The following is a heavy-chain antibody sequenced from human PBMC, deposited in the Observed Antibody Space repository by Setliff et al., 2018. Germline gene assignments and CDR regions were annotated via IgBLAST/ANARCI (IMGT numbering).Heavy chain of an antibody. D-gene: IGHD2-2*01. CDR1: GGSISSSSYY. V-gene: IGHV4-39*07. CDR2: IYYSGST. CDR3: ARAKVYCSSTSCRIYYFDY. J-gene: IGHJ4*02. Sequence: PSETLSLTCTVSGGSISSSSYYWGWIREPPGKGLEWIGSIYYSGSTNYNPSLKSRVTISVDTSKNQFSLKLSSVTAADTAVYYCARAKVYCSSTSCRIYYFDYWGQGTLVTVSS.